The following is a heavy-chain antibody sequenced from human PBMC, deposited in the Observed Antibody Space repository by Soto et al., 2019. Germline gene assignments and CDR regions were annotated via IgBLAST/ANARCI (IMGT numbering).Heavy chain of an antibody. D-gene: IGHD3-10*01. CDR3: ARDYYGSGSYSDY. CDR1: GFTFSSYG. V-gene: IGHV3-33*01. J-gene: IGHJ4*02. Sequence: PGGSLRLSCAASGFTFSSYGMHWVRQAPGKGLEWVAVIWYDGSNKYYADTVKGRYTISRDNSKNTLYLQMNRLRAEDMVVYYCARDYYGSGSYSDYWGQGTLVTVSS. CDR2: IWYDGSNK.